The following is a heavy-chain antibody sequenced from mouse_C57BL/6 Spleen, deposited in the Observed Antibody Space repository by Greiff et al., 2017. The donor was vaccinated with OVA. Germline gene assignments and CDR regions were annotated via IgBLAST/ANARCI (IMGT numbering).Heavy chain of an antibody. CDR1: GYTFTSYW. CDR2: INPSSGYT. V-gene: IGHV1-7*01. CDR3: LRIDY. D-gene: IGHD1-1*01. Sequence: VQLQQSGAELAKPGASVKLSCKASGYTFTSYWMHWVKQRPGQGLEWIGYINPSSGYTKYNQKFKDKATLTADTSSSTAYMQLSSLTYEDSAVYYCLRIDYWGQGTLVTVSA. J-gene: IGHJ3*01.